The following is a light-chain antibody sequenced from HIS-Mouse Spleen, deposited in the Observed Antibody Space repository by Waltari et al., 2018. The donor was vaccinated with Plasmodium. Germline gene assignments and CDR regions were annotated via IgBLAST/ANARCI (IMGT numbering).Light chain of an antibody. CDR3: QQSYSTWT. V-gene: IGKV1-39*01. CDR1: QSISSY. J-gene: IGKJ1*01. Sequence: DIQMTQSLSSLSASVGARVTITCRASQSISSYLNWYQQKPGKAPKLLIYAASSLQSGVPSRFSGSGSGTDFTLTISSLQPEYFATYYCQQSYSTWTFGQGTKVEIK. CDR2: AAS.